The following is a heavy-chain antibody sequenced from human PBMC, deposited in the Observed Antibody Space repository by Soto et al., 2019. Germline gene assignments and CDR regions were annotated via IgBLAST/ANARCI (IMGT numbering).Heavy chain of an antibody. V-gene: IGHV3-23*01. CDR2: ISGSGGST. Sequence: GGSLRLSCAASGFTFSSYAMSWVRQAPGKGLEWVSAISGSGGSTYYADSVKGRFTISRDNSKNTLYLQMNSLRAEDTAVYYCAKDLGITIFGVVSRGGWFDPWGQGTLVTVSS. CDR3: AKDLGITIFGVVSRGGWFDP. D-gene: IGHD3-3*01. CDR1: GFTFSSYA. J-gene: IGHJ5*02.